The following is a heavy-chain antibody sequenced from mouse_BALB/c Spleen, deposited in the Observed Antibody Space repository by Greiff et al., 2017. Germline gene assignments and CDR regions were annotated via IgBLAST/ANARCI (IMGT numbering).Heavy chain of an antibody. CDR1: GFTFSSFG. J-gene: IGHJ3*01. V-gene: IGHV5-17*02. CDR2: ISSGSSTI. D-gene: IGHD1-1*01. CDR3: ARDYYGSSYGFAY. Sequence: EVQLQESGGGLVQPGGSRKLSCAASGFTFSSFGMHWVRQAPEKGLEWVAYISSGSSTIYYADTVKGRFTISRDNPKNTLFLQMTSLRSEDTAMYYCARDYYGSSYGFAYWGQGTLVTVSA.